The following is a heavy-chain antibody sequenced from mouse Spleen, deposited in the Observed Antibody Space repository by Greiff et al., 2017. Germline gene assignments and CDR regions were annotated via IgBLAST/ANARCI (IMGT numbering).Heavy chain of an antibody. Sequence: VQLQQSGAELARPGASVKMSCKASGYTFTTYTMHWVKERPGQGLEWIGYINPSSAYTNYIQKFKDKATLTADKSSSTAYMQLSSLTSEDSAVYYCARRELGYFDYWGQGTTLTVSS. CDR1: GYTFTTYT. CDR2: INPSSAYT. V-gene: IGHV1-4*01. D-gene: IGHD4-1*01. J-gene: IGHJ2*01. CDR3: ARRELGYFDY.